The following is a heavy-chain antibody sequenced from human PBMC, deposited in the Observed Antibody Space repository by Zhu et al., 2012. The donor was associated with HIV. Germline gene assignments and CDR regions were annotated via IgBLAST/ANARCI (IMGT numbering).Heavy chain of an antibody. D-gene: IGHD6-13*01. Sequence: QVQLQESGPGLVKPSETLSLTCTVSGGSISSYYWSWIRQPPGKGLEWIGYIYTSGSTNYNPSLKSRVTISVDTSKNQFSLKLSSVTAADTAVYYCARDDRSLGIAAAGHWFDPWGQGTLVTVSS. CDR1: GGSISSYY. CDR2: IYTSGST. V-gene: IGHV4-4*09. CDR3: ARDDRSLGIAAAGHWFDP. J-gene: IGHJ5*02.